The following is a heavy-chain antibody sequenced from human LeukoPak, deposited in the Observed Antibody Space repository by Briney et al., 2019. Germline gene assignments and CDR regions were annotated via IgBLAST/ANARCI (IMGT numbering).Heavy chain of an antibody. V-gene: IGHV1-69*06. CDR2: IIPIFGTA. Sequence: SVKVSCKASGGTFSSYAISRVRQAPGQGLEWMGGIIPIFGTANYAQKFQGRVTITADKSTSTAYMELSSLRSEDTAVYYCASCGSSWNYYYYGMDVWGKGTTVTVSS. CDR3: ASCGSSWNYYYYGMDV. J-gene: IGHJ6*04. D-gene: IGHD2-15*01. CDR1: GGTFSSYA.